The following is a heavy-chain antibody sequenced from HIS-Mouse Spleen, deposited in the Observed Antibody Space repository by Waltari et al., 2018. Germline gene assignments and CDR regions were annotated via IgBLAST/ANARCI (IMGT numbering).Heavy chain of an antibody. J-gene: IGHJ4*02. V-gene: IGHV3-23*01. CDR2: IRGSGGST. CDR1: GFTFSSYA. D-gene: IGHD3-10*01. CDR3: AQNYYGSGSYYY. Sequence: EVQLLESGGGWVQPGGSLRLSCAASGFTFSSYAMSWVCQAPGKGREWVSAIRGSGGSTYYADSVKGRFTISRDNSKNTLYLQMNSLRAEDTAVYYCAQNYYGSGSYYYWGQGTLVTVSS.